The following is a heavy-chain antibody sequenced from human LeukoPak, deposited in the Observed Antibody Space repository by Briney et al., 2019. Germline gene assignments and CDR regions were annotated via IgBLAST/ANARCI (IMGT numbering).Heavy chain of an antibody. J-gene: IGHJ3*02. Sequence: GGSLRLSCAASGLTFSSYAMSWVRQAPGKGLEWVSAISGSGGSTYYADSVKGRFTISRDNSKNTLYLQMNSLRAEDTAVYYCAKTSVRITMVRGAFDIWGQGTMVTVSS. CDR3: AKTSVRITMVRGAFDI. CDR2: ISGSGGST. D-gene: IGHD3-10*01. V-gene: IGHV3-23*01. CDR1: GLTFSSYA.